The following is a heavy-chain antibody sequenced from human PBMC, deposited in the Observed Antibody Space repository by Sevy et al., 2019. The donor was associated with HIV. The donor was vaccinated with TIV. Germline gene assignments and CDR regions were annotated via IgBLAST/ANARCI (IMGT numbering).Heavy chain of an antibody. D-gene: IGHD2-21*01. Sequence: GGSLRLSCAASGFTFSDHYMDWVRQAPGKGLEWVGRIRKKGNSYSTEYAESVKGRFTISRDDSRNSLSLQMNSLKTEDTAVYYCAITSNGHYGDSFDYWGRGTLVTVSS. CDR3: AITSNGHYGDSFDY. V-gene: IGHV3-72*01. J-gene: IGHJ4*02. CDR2: IRKKGNSYST. CDR1: GFTFSDHY.